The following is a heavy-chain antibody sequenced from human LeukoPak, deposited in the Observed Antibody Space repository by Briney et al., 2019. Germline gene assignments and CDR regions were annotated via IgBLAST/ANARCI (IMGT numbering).Heavy chain of an antibody. D-gene: IGHD3-22*01. CDR2: INPKSGGT. V-gene: IGHV1-2*02. CDR3: AGTMIVGYLGLFDP. Sequence: SVKVSCKASGYTLTGHYLHWVRQAPGQGLEWMGWINPKSGGTNYAQKFQGRVTMTRDTSISTAYMELSRLRFDDTAVYYCAGTMIVGYLGLFDPWGQGTLVTVSS. CDR1: GYTLTGHY. J-gene: IGHJ5*02.